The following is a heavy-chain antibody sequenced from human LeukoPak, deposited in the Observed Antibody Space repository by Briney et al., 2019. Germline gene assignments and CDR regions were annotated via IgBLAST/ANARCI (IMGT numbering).Heavy chain of an antibody. CDR2: ISSSGSST. V-gene: IGHV3-21*01. J-gene: IGHJ4*02. Sequence: GGSLRLSCAASGFTFSNYGLNWVRQAPGKGLEWVSSISSSGSSTSYADSVKGRFTVSRDNAKNSLFLQMNSLRVEDTAVYYCARVDYDGSGHFSDYWGQGALVTVSS. CDR3: ARVDYDGSGHFSDY. CDR1: GFTFSNYG. D-gene: IGHD3-22*01.